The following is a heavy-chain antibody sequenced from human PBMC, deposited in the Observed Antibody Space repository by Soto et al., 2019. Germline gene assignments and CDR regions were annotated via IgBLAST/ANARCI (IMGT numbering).Heavy chain of an antibody. D-gene: IGHD4-17*01. V-gene: IGHV3-53*01. J-gene: IGHJ4*02. CDR3: ARDKDFGDYTFDL. CDR2: LYTFGEG. Sequence: EVRLAESGGGVIHPGGSLRLSCAVSGLDVKAIYMSWLRRAPGKELEWVAGLYTFGEGYYADFAAGRFTIARHESENTLLLEMIDLKIEDTAIYYCARDKDFGDYTFDLWGQGTLVTVSS. CDR1: GLDVKAIY.